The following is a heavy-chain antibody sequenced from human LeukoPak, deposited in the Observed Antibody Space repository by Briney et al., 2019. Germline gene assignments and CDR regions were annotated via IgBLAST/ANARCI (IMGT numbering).Heavy chain of an antibody. J-gene: IGHJ4*02. Sequence: PSETLSLTCTVSGGFISSGAFYNNWIRQRPGKGLEWIGYIYYTGITSYNPSLKSRATMSVDTFMNQVSLKLSSLTAADTAVYYSAASSGVTLGRFWGQGTLVTVSS. CDR2: IYYTGIT. CDR3: AASSGVTLGRF. D-gene: IGHD3-16*01. V-gene: IGHV4-31*03. CDR1: GGFISSGAFY.